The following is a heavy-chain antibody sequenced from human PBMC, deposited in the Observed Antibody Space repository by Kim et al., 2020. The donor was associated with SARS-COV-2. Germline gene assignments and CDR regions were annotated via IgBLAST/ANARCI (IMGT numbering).Heavy chain of an antibody. Sequence: YRPSFQGQVTISADKSISTAYLQWSSLKASDTAMYYCARLPGSGTTARDWGQGTLVTVSS. D-gene: IGHD3-10*01. J-gene: IGHJ4*02. CDR3: ARLPGSGTTARD. V-gene: IGHV5-51*01.